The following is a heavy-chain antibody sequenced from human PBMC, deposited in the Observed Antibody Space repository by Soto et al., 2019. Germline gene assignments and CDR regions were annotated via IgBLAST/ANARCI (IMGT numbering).Heavy chain of an antibody. V-gene: IGHV3-23*01. CDR1: GFTYNIYA. J-gene: IGHJ4*02. Sequence: EVQLLESGEALVQPGGSLRVSYAASGFTYNIYAMSWVRQAQGKGLEWVSGISDGVIDPYYADSVEGRFTVSSDDSNNTLHLQMNSLRADATGVYYCAKQFSSSTWYPFDHWRRGTLVTVSS. CDR3: AKQFSSSTWYPFDH. D-gene: IGHD6-13*01. CDR2: ISDGVIDP.